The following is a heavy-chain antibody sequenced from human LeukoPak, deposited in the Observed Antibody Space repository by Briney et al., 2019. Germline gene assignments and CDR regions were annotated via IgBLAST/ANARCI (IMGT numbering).Heavy chain of an antibody. Sequence: ASVKVSCKASGYTFTGYYVHWVRQAPGQGLEWMGRINPNSGGTNYAQKFQGRVTITRDTSASTAYMELSSLRSEDTAVYYCARTKWELPHLFDYWGQGTLVTVSS. V-gene: IGHV1-2*06. J-gene: IGHJ4*02. CDR1: GYTFTGYY. CDR3: ARTKWELPHLFDY. D-gene: IGHD1-26*01. CDR2: INPNSGGT.